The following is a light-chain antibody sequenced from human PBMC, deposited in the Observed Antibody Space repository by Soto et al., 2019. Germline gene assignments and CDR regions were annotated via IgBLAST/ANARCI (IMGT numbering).Light chain of an antibody. CDR2: GAS. CDR3: QQYDNWPLT. J-gene: IGKJ4*01. CDR1: QSVSSN. V-gene: IGKV3-15*01. Sequence: ESGTTQSPATLPVTPGERATLSCRASQSVSSNLAWYQQKPGQAPRFLIYGASTRATGIPARFSGSGSGTEFTLTISSLQSEDFAVYYCQQYDNWPLTFGGGTKVAI.